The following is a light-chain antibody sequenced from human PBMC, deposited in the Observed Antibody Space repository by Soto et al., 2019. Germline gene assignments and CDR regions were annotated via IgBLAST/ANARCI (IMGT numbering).Light chain of an antibody. CDR3: GAFVGSATVV. CDR2: EVT. Sequence: QSALTQPRSVSGSPGQSVTISCTGTSSDVGGYDYVSWYQQRPGKAPKLLIHEVTKRPSGVPDRFSGSRSGNTASLTVSGLQADDEGDYYCGAFVGSATVVFGSGTKLTVL. J-gene: IGLJ1*01. V-gene: IGLV2-11*01. CDR1: SSDVGGYDY.